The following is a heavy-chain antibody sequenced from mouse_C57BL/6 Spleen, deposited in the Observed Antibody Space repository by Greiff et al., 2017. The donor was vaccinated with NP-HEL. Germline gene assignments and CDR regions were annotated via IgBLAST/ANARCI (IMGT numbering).Heavy chain of an antibody. CDR2: IDPSDSYN. Sequence: QVQLKQPGAELVMPGASVKLSCKASGYTFTSYWMHWVKQRPGQGLEWIGEIDPSDSYNNYNQKFKGKSTLTVDKSSSTAYMQLSSLTSEDSAVYYCARRVNYLYYFDYWGQGTTLTVSS. D-gene: IGHD2-1*01. CDR3: ARRVNYLYYFDY. V-gene: IGHV1-69*01. J-gene: IGHJ2*01. CDR1: GYTFTSYW.